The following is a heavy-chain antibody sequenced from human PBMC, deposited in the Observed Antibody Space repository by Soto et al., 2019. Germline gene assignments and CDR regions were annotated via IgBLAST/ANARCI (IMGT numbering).Heavy chain of an antibody. CDR2: ISAYNGNT. V-gene: IGHV1-18*01. D-gene: IGHD2-15*01. CDR3: ARDTHCSGGSCYWYFDL. Sequence: ASVKVSCKASGYTFTSYAMHWVRQAPGQRLEWMGWISAYNGNTNYAQKLQGRVTMTTDTSTSTAYMELRSLRSDDTAVYYCARDTHCSGGSCYWYFDLWGRGTLVTVSS. CDR1: GYTFTSYA. J-gene: IGHJ2*01.